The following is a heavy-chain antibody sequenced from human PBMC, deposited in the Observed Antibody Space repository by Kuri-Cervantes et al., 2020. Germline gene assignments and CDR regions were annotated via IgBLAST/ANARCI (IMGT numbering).Heavy chain of an antibody. Sequence: GESLKISCAASGFTVSSNYMSWVRQAPGKGLEWVSVIYSGGSTYYADSVKGRFTISRDNSENTLYLQMNSLRAEDTAVYYCARGRYSSGWYSYHYWGQGTLVTDSS. V-gene: IGHV3-53*01. CDR1: GFTVSSNY. CDR2: IYSGGST. D-gene: IGHD6-19*01. J-gene: IGHJ4*02. CDR3: ARGRYSSGWYSYHY.